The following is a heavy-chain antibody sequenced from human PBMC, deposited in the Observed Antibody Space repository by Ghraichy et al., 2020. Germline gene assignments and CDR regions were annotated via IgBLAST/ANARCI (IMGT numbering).Heavy chain of an antibody. V-gene: IGHV3-53*01. J-gene: IGHJ6*02. D-gene: IGHD2-2*01. CDR1: GFTVSSNY. Sequence: GGSLRLSCAASGFTVSSNYMSWVRQAPGKGLEWVSVIYSGGSTYYADSVKGRFTISRDNSKNTLYLQMNSLRAEDTAVYYCARVVGSVPAWDGMDVWGQGTTVTVSS. CDR2: IYSGGST. CDR3: ARVVGSVPAWDGMDV.